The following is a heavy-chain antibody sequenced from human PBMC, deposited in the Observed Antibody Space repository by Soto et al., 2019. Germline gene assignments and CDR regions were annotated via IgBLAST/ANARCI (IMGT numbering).Heavy chain of an antibody. Sequence: QVQLVQSGAEVKKPGSSVKVSCKASGGTFSSYAITWVRQAPGQGLEWMGGIIPIFCTANYAQKFQGRVTITAEESTSTAYMELSSLRSEDTAVYYCARDRSPSSGYYPYWFDPWGQGTLVTVSS. D-gene: IGHD3-22*01. CDR1: GGTFSSYA. CDR2: IIPIFCTA. CDR3: ARDRSPSSGYYPYWFDP. J-gene: IGHJ5*02. V-gene: IGHV1-69*12.